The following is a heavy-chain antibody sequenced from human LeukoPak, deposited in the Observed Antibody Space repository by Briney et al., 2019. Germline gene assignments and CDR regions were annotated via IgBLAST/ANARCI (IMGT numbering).Heavy chain of an antibody. J-gene: IGHJ4*02. CDR3: AEDLWLFGY. D-gene: IGHD2-21*01. V-gene: IGHV3-23*01. CDR1: GFTFSSYA. Sequence: GGSLRLSCAASGFTFSSYAMSCVRHAPGKGREWVSAISGSGGSTYYADSVKGRFTISRENSKNTLYLQMNSLRAEDMAVYDCAEDLWLFGYWGQRTLVTVSS. CDR2: ISGSGGST.